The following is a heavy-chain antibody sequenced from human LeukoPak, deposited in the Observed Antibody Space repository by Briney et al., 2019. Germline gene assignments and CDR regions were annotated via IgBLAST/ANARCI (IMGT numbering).Heavy chain of an antibody. J-gene: IGHJ3*02. CDR3: RVLRYFDWSPDAFDI. D-gene: IGHD3-9*01. CDR2: IYSGGST. Sequence: PGGSLRLSCAASGFTVSSNYMSWVHQAPGKGLEWVSVIYSGGSTYYADSVKGRFTISRDNSKNTLYLQMNSLRAEDTAVYYCRVLRYFDWSPDAFDIWGQGTMVTVSS. CDR1: GFTVSSNY. V-gene: IGHV3-53*01.